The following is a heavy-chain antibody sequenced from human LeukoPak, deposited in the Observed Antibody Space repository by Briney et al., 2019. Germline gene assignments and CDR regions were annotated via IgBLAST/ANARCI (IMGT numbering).Heavy chain of an antibody. J-gene: IGHJ4*02. V-gene: IGHV3-23*01. Sequence: PGGSLRLSCAASGFNFSSYAMSWVRQAPGKGLEWVSAITGIDGSTFYAASVKGQLTISRVNSKNKLYLQMNSLRAEHTSVYYCAKDPRGYPSLYFDYWGQGTRVTVSS. CDR3: AKDPRGYPSLYFDY. CDR2: ITGIDGST. CDR1: GFNFSSYA. D-gene: IGHD5-12*01.